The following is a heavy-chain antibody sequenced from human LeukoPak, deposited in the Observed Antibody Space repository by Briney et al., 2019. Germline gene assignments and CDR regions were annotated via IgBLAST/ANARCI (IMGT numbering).Heavy chain of an antibody. CDR2: IKQEGSEK. CDR3: VRGGAAPDY. V-gene: IGHV3-7*01. Sequence: GGSLRLSCAASGFTFSSYAMHWVRQAPGKGLEWVANIKQEGSEKNYVDSVKGRFTISRDNAKNSLYLQMNSLRAEDTAVYYCVRGGAAPDYWGQGTLVTVSS. CDR1: GFTFSSYA. J-gene: IGHJ4*02. D-gene: IGHD1-26*01.